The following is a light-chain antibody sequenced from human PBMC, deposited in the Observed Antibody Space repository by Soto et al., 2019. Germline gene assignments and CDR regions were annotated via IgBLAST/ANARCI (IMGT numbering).Light chain of an antibody. CDR3: AIWDDNVDGWV. V-gene: IGLV1-36*01. CDR2: HDD. Sequence: QSVLTQPSSVSEAPGQRVTISCSGSNVGNKAVNWYQQLPGKAPKLLLYHDDMLSSGVSDRFSGSKSGTSASLAISGLQNDDDGDYYCAIWDDNVDGWVFGGGTKVTVL. J-gene: IGLJ3*02. CDR1: NVGNKA.